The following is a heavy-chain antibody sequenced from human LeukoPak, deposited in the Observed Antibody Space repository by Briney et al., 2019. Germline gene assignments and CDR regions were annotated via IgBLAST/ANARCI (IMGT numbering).Heavy chain of an antibody. J-gene: IGHJ4*02. CDR1: RFTFSDHF. D-gene: IGHD3-10*01. CDR3: VAMLRGVGH. CDR2: SRHKGNNYAT. Sequence: GGSLRLSCAASRFTFSDHFMDWVRQAPGKGLEWVGRSRHKGNNYATQYAASVKDRFTISRDDSKNSLHLQMNSLKSEDTAVYFCVAMLRGVGHWGQGTLVTVSS. V-gene: IGHV3-72*01.